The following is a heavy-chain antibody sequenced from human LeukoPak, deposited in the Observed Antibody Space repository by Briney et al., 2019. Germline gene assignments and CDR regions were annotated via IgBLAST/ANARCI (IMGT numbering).Heavy chain of an antibody. CDR2: ISADNGKT. Sequence: ASMKVSCKTSGYTFTSYGISWVRQAPGQGLEWMGWISADNGKTNYAQKLQGRVTMTTDTSTTTAYMELRSLRSDDTAVYYCARRGDYADAFDIWGQGTVVTVSS. J-gene: IGHJ3*02. CDR3: ARRGDYADAFDI. V-gene: IGHV1-18*01. D-gene: IGHD4-17*01. CDR1: GYTFTSYG.